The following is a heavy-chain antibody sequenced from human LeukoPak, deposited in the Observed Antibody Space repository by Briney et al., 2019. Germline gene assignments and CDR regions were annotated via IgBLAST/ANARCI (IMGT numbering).Heavy chain of an antibody. V-gene: IGHV3-74*01. CDR3: AKADTAMVYFFDY. CDR2: INDDGSYT. D-gene: IGHD5-18*01. CDR1: GFTFSSYW. Sequence: PGGSLRLSCAASGFTFSSYWMHWVRQAPGKGLVWVSRINDDGSYTAYADSVKGRFTISRDNAKNTLYLQMNSLRAEDTAVYYCAKADTAMVYFFDYWGQGTLVTVSS. J-gene: IGHJ4*02.